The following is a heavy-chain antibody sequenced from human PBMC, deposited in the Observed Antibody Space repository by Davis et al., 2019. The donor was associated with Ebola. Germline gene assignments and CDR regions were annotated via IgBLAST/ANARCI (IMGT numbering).Heavy chain of an antibody. CDR2: IYFSGST. J-gene: IGHJ6*02. D-gene: IGHD3-16*01. CDR1: GGSINGYY. V-gene: IGHV4-59*01. CDR3: AREEGVRANDGMDV. Sequence: PSETLSLTCSVSGGSINGYYWSWIRQPPGKGLEWIGHIYFSGSTIYNPSLQSRVTISLDTSKNEFSLKLTYVTAADTAVYFCAREEGVRANDGMDVWGQGTTVTVS.